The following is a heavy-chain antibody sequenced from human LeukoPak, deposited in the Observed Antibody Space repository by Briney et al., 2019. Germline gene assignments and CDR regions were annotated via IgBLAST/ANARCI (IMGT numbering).Heavy chain of an antibody. V-gene: IGHV4-61*02. J-gene: IGHJ4*02. CDR1: GGSISSGSYY. CDR3: ARVTTGGYYNC. Sequence: SETLSLTCTVSGGSISSGSYYWSWIRQPAGKGLEWIGRIYTSGSTNYNPSLKSRVTISVDTSKNQFSLKLSSVAAADTAVYYCARVTTGGYYNCWGQGTLVTVSS. D-gene: IGHD3-22*01. CDR2: IYTSGST.